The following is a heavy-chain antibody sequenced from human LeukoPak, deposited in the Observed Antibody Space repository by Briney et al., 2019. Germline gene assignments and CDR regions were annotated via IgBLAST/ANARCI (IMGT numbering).Heavy chain of an antibody. CDR3: ARSLNVVLVGGAWFDP. V-gene: IGHV4-59*13. Sequence: SETLSLTCTVSGGSISSYYWSWIRQPPGKGLEWIGEINHSGSTNYNPSLKSRVTISVDTSKNQFSLKLSSVTDADTAVYYCARSLNVVLVGGAWFDPWGQGTLVTVSS. CDR1: GGSISSYY. J-gene: IGHJ5*02. CDR2: INHSGST. D-gene: IGHD2-15*01.